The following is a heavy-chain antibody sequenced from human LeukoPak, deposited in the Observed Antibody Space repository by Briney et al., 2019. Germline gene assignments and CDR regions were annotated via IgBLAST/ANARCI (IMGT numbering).Heavy chain of an antibody. D-gene: IGHD4-17*01. Sequence: PSETLSLTCAVSGGSLSGYYWSWIRQSPGKGLEWMGDIHHDGRTKYKSSFKSRVTIFLDSSKNEVSLRLSPVTPADTALYFCARDVVPRDYGDTVNAYDLWGQGTMVTVAP. CDR1: GGSLSGYY. CDR3: ARDVVPRDYGDTVNAYDL. CDR2: IHHDGRT. V-gene: IGHV4-34*01. J-gene: IGHJ3*01.